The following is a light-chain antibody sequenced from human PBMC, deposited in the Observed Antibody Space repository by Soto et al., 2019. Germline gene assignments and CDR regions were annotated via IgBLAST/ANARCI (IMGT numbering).Light chain of an antibody. J-gene: IGKJ4*01. V-gene: IGKV3D-11*02. CDR2: DAS. CDR3: HQRSNWPPT. CDR1: QSVSSY. Sequence: EIVLTQSPATLSLSPGERATLSCRASQSVSSYLAWYQQKPGQAPRLLIYDASNRATGIPARFSGSGPGTDFTLTISSLEPEDFAVYYCHQRSNWPPTFGGGTKVEIK.